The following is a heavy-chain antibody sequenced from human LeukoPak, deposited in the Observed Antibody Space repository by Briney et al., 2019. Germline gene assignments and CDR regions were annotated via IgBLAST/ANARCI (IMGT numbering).Heavy chain of an antibody. J-gene: IGHJ4*02. D-gene: IGHD3-22*01. V-gene: IGHV3-21*01. CDR3: ARDLKRITMIVDPGAGPYFDY. CDR2: ISSTSSYI. CDR1: GFSFGYYT. Sequence: GGSLRLSCAASGFSFGYYTMKWVRQAPGKGLEWVSSISSTSSYIYYADSVKGRFTISRDNAKNSLYLQMNSLRAEDTAVYYCARDLKRITMIVDPGAGPYFDYWGQGTLVTVSS.